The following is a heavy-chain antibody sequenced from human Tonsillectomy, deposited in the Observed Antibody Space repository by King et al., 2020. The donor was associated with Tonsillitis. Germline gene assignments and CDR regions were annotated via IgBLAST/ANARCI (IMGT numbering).Heavy chain of an antibody. CDR2: INHSGST. V-gene: IGHV4-34*01. Sequence: VQLQQWGAGLFTPSATLSLTCAVYVVSFSGYYWSWIRQPPGKGLEWIGEINHSGSTNYNPSLKSRVTISIDTSKNQFSLQLSSVTAADTAIYYCARETMGFDIWGQGTMVTVSS. J-gene: IGHJ3*02. CDR1: VVSFSGYY. CDR3: ARETMGFDI.